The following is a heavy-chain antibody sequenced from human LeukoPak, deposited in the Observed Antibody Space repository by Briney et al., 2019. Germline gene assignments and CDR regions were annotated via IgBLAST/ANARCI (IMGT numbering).Heavy chain of an antibody. V-gene: IGHV4-38-2*02. D-gene: IGHD3-22*01. J-gene: IGHJ4*02. Sequence: SETLSLTCTVSGYSISRGYSWGWIRQPPGKGLEWTGNIYHSGSTNYNPSLKSRVTMSVDTSKNQFSLKLSSVTAADTAVYYCARVHSSGYYYSYFDYWGQGTLVTVSS. CDR2: IYHSGST. CDR3: ARVHSSGYYYSYFDY. CDR1: GYSISRGYS.